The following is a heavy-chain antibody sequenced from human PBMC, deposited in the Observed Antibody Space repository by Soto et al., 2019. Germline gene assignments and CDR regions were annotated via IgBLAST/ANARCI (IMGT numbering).Heavy chain of an antibody. CDR1: GGTFSIYA. CDR2: IIPIFGTA. V-gene: IGHV1-69*13. CDR3: ARERYLRVSSSWYGDEYYGMDV. D-gene: IGHD6-13*01. J-gene: IGHJ6*02. Sequence: SVKVSCKASGGTFSIYAISGVLQSPLQWLDWMGGIIPIFGTANYAQKFQGRVTITADESTSTAYMELSSLRSEDTAVYYCARERYLRVSSSWYGDEYYGMDVWGQGTTVTVSS.